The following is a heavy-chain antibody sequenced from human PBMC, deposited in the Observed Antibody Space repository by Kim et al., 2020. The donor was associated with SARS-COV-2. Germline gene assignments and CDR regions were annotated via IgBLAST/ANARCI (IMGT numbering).Heavy chain of an antibody. J-gene: IGHJ4*02. CDR3: ARARGYYDILTGLDY. D-gene: IGHD3-9*01. Sequence: QKFPGRVTVTRNTSASTAYMELSSLRSEDTAVYYCARARGYYDILTGLDYWGQGTLVTVSS. V-gene: IGHV1-3*01.